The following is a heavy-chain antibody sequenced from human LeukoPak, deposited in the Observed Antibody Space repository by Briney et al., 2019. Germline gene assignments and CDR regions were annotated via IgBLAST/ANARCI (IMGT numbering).Heavy chain of an antibody. CDR1: GGSISSYY. J-gene: IGHJ4*02. CDR3: ARASYSYDINGWVPFDY. Sequence: SETLSLTCTVSGGSISSYYWSWIRQPAGKGLEWIGRIYTSGSTNYNPSLKSRVTISGDTSKNQFSLRLSSVTAADTAVYYCARASYSYDINGWVPFDYWGQGTLVTVSS. CDR2: IYTSGST. D-gene: IGHD3-22*01. V-gene: IGHV4-4*07.